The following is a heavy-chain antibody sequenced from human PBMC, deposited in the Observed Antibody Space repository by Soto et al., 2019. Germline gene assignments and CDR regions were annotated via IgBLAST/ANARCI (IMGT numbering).Heavy chain of an antibody. Sequence: GVSMKICSNGSGDSCTSYWSSWVRQMPGKGLEWMGRIDPSDSYTNYSPSFQGHVTISADKSISTAYLQWSSLKASDTAMYYCARHFPSGSLDYSGQGTLVTVSS. CDR2: IDPSDSYT. D-gene: IGHD1-26*01. V-gene: IGHV5-10-1*01. CDR1: GDSCTSYW. J-gene: IGHJ4*02. CDR3: ARHFPSGSLDY.